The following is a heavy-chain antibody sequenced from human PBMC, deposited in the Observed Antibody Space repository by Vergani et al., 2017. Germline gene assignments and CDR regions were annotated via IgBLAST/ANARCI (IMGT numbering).Heavy chain of an antibody. V-gene: IGHV3-30*02. CDR2: IGKDGINT. CDR3: AKAGIVVPAAXTGIRAYYYYYMDV. Sequence: QVQLVESAGGVVQPGGSLILSCAASGFTFSNFGMHWIRQAPGKGLEWLAYIGKDGINTRYRDAVKGRFTVSRDNSKNTLYLQMNSLRAEDTAVYYCAKAGIVVPAAXTGIRAYYYYYMDVWGKGTTVTVSS. D-gene: IGHD2-2*01. J-gene: IGHJ6*03. CDR1: GFTFSNFG.